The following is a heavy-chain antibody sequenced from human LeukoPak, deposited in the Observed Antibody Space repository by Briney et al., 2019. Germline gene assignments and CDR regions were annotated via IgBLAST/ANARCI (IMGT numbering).Heavy chain of an antibody. D-gene: IGHD3-22*01. CDR1: GFTFSTYW. V-gene: IGHV3-74*01. CDR3: ARDYLRGYYNV. J-gene: IGHJ4*02. CDR2: INNEGSGT. Sequence: GGSLRLSCAASGFTFSTYWMHWVRQAPGKGLVWVSRINNEGSGTIYADSVKGRFTISRDNAKNTLHLQMNSLRAEDTAVYYCARDYLRGYYNVWGQGTLVTVSS.